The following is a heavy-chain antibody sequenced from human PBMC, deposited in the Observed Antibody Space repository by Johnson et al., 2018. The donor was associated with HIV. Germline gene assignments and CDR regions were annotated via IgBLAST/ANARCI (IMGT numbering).Heavy chain of an antibody. V-gene: IGHV3-11*01. J-gene: IGHJ3*02. CDR1: GFSFSDYY. D-gene: IGHD2-8*02. CDR3: VREFYCTGGVCYLGDAFDI. Sequence: QVQLVESGGGVVQPGRSLRLSCAASGFSFSDYYMNWIRQAPGKGLEWVSYISSSGSTIYYAESVKGRFTISRDNAKNSLYLQMNNLRAEDTAVYYCVREFYCTGGVCYLGDAFDIWGQGTMVTVSS. CDR2: ISSSGSTI.